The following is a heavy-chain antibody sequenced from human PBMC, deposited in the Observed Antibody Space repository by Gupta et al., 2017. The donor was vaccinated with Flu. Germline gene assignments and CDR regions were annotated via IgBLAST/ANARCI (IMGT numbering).Heavy chain of an antibody. Sequence: LEWIGYIYYSGHAQYNPSLQSRVLISVDNSKNQFSLRLTSVTAADTAVYYCALKRESGDYVVDHWGQGTLVTVSS. CDR3: ALKRESGDYVVDH. D-gene: IGHD4-17*01. J-gene: IGHJ4*02. V-gene: IGHV4-31*02. CDR2: IYYSGHA.